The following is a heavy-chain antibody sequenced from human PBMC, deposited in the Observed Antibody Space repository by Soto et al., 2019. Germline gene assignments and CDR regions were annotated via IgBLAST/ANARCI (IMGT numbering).Heavy chain of an antibody. CDR3: VREPAGSFDY. J-gene: IGHJ4*02. V-gene: IGHV3-48*02. D-gene: IGHD6-19*01. Sequence: GGSLRRSCAASGFTFSSYSMNWVRQAPGKGLEWVSYISSSSSTIYYADSVKGRFTISRDNASDSLYLQMNSLRDEDTAVYYCVREPAGSFDYWGQGTLVTVSS. CDR2: ISSSSSTI. CDR1: GFTFSSYS.